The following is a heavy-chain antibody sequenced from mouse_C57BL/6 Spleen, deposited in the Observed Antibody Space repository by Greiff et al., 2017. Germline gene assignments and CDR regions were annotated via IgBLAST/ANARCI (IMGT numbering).Heavy chain of an antibody. J-gene: IGHJ1*03. CDR1: GYTFTDYY. CDR2: IYPGSGNT. D-gene: IGHD1-1*01. Sequence: QVQLKQSGAELVRPGASVKLSCKASGYTFTDYYINWVKQRPGQGLEWIARIYPGSGNTYYNEKFKGKATLTAEKSSSTAYMQLSSLTSEDSAVYFCARSIITTVVARFYWYFDVWGTGTTVTVSS. CDR3: ARSIITTVVARFYWYFDV. V-gene: IGHV1-76*01.